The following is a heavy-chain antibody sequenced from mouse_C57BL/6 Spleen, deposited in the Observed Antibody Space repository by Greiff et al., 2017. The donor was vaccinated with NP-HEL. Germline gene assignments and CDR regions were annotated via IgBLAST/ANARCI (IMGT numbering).Heavy chain of an antibody. CDR3: AKGPYDYDVSWFAY. CDR1: GYTFTSYW. J-gene: IGHJ3*01. CDR2: IHPNSGST. V-gene: IGHV1-64*01. D-gene: IGHD2-4*01. Sequence: VQLQQPGAELVKPGASVKLSCKASGYTFTSYWMHWVKQRPGQGLEWIGMIHPNSGSTNYNEKFKSKATLTVDKSSSTAYMQLSSLTSEDSAVYDCAKGPYDYDVSWFAYWGQGTLVTVSA.